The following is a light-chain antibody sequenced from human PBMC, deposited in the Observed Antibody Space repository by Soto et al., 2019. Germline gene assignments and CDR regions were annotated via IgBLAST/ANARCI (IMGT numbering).Light chain of an antibody. V-gene: IGKV3-15*01. CDR3: QQYNNWPLYT. J-gene: IGKJ2*01. Sequence: EIVMTQSPATLSVSPGERATLSCRASQSVDSNLAWYQQKPGQAPRLLIYGASNRATGIPARFSGSGSGTEFTLTISSLQSEDFAVYYCQQYNNWPLYTFGQGTKLEIK. CDR2: GAS. CDR1: QSVDSN.